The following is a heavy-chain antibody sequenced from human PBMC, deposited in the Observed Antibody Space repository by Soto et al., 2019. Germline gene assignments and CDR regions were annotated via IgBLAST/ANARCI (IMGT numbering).Heavy chain of an antibody. CDR1: GFTINSHA. D-gene: IGHD3-16*01. J-gene: IGHJ4*02. CDR2: IGPRGRDT. V-gene: IGHV3-23*01. Sequence: EVHLLESGGGLVQPGGSLRLSCAVSGFTINSHAMGWVRQAPGKGLEWVSAIGPRGRDTYYADSVKGRFTISRDNSNNMLYLEMNRLRVEDTAIYYCARWGNWKVADNWGQGTLVTVSS. CDR3: ARWGNWKVADN.